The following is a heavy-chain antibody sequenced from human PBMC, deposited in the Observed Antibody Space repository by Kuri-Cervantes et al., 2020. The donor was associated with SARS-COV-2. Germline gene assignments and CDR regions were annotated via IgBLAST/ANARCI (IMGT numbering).Heavy chain of an antibody. CDR1: GFTFSSYG. J-gene: IGHJ6*02. CDR3: ARQPDRRYGMDV. V-gene: IGHV3-33*01. CDR2: IWYDGSNK. Sequence: GGSLRPSCAASGFTFSSYGMHWVRQAPGKGLEWVTVIWYDGSNKYYADSVKGRFTISRDNSKNTLYLQMNSLRAEDTAVYYCARQPDRRYGMDVWGQGTTVTVSS.